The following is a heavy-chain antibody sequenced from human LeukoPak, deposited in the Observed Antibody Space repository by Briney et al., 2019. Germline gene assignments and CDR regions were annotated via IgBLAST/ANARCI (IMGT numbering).Heavy chain of an antibody. CDR3: AKPYPTLTTSAVLDN. V-gene: IGHV3-30*18. J-gene: IGHJ4*02. Sequence: HSGGSLRLSCAASGFTFSNYAIHWVRQAPGRGLEWVAAISYDGNSQHYGAPVKGRFTISRDNSKNTVYLQINTLRTDDAAIYYCAKPYPTLTTSAVLDNWGQGTLVTVSS. D-gene: IGHD1-1*01. CDR2: ISYDGNSQ. CDR1: GFTFSNYA.